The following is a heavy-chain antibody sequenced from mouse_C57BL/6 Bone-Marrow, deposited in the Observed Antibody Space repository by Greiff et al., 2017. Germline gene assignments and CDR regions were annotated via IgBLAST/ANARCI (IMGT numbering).Heavy chain of an antibody. D-gene: IGHD2-4*01. Sequence: QVQLQQPGAELVKPGASVKLSCKASGYTFTSYWMHWVKQRPGRCLEWIGRIDPNSGVTKYNEKFKSKATLTVDKPSSTAYMQLSSLTSEDSAVYYCARSCADPQLRRVLAYWVQGTLVTVSA. CDR3: ARSCADPQLRRVLAY. J-gene: IGHJ3*01. CDR2: IDPNSGVT. V-gene: IGHV1-72*01. CDR1: GYTFTSYW.